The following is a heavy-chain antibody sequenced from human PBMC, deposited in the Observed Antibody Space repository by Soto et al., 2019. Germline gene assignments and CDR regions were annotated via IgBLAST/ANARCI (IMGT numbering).Heavy chain of an antibody. CDR2: IIPIFGTA. CDR3: ARSVGYCSGGSCYSFDY. D-gene: IGHD2-15*01. Sequence: QVQLVQSGAEVKKPGSSVKVSCKASGGTFSSYVISWVRQAPGQGLEWMGGIIPIFGTANYAQKFQGRVTITADESTSTAYMELSSLRSEDTAVYYCARSVGYCSGGSCYSFDYWGQGTLVTVSS. V-gene: IGHV1-69*12. CDR1: GGTFSSYV. J-gene: IGHJ4*02.